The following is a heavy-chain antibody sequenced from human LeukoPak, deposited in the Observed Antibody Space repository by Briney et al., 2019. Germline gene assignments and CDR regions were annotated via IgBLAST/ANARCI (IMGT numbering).Heavy chain of an antibody. CDR1: GGSFSGYY. Sequence: SETLSLTCAVYGGSFSGYYWSWIRRPPGKGLEWIGEINHSGSTNYNPSLKSRVTISVDTSKNQFSLKLSSVTAADTAVYYCARGARYFDWLSPWGQGTLVTVSS. J-gene: IGHJ5*02. CDR2: INHSGST. D-gene: IGHD3-9*01. V-gene: IGHV4-34*01. CDR3: ARGARYFDWLSP.